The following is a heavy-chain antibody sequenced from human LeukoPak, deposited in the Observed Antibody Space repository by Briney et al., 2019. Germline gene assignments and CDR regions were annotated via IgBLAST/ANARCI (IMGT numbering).Heavy chain of an antibody. CDR2: ISSSGSTI. Sequence: GGSLRLSCAASGFTFSSYEMNWVRQAPGKGLEWVSYISSSGSTIYYADSVKGRFTISRDNAKNSLYLQMNSLRAEDTAVYYCARDRSRIIVGATYSDYWGQGTLVTVSS. CDR3: ARDRSRIIVGATYSDY. CDR1: GFTFSSYE. D-gene: IGHD1-26*01. V-gene: IGHV3-48*03. J-gene: IGHJ4*02.